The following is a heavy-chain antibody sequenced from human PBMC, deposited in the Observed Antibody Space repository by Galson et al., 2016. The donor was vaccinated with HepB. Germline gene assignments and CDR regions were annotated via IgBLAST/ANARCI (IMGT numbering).Heavy chain of an antibody. CDR1: GFTFSDYA. CDR3: AKLRGAGWFDP. Sequence: SLRLSCAVSGFTFSDYAMTWVRQAPGKGLEWVSVIDGGVTGGTHYADSARGRFTISRDNSKNTLYLQMSSLRFDDTAVYYCAKLRGAGWFDPWGQGTQVTVSS. V-gene: IGHV3-23*01. CDR2: IDGGVTGGT. J-gene: IGHJ5*02. D-gene: IGHD6-19*01.